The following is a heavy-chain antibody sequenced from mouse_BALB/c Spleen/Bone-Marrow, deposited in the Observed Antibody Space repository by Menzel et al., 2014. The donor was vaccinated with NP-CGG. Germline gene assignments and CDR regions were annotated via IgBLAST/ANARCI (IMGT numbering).Heavy chain of an antibody. D-gene: IGHD2-2*01. CDR2: IDPANGNT. Sequence: EVKLQESGAELVKPGASVKLSRTASGFNIKDTYMHWVKQRPEQGLEWIGRIDPANGNTKYDPKFQGKATITADTSSNTAYLQLSSLTSEDTAVYYCAGGWLPSYAMDYWGQGTSVTVSS. V-gene: IGHV14-3*02. J-gene: IGHJ4*01. CDR3: AGGWLPSYAMDY. CDR1: GFNIKDTY.